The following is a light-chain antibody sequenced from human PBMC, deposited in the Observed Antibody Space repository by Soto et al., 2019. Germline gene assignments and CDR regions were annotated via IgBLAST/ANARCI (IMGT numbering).Light chain of an antibody. CDR1: QSISNY. CDR3: QQSYSMPRT. J-gene: IGKJ1*01. V-gene: IGKV1-39*01. Sequence: DIQMTQSPSSLSASLGDRVTITCRASQSISNYLNWYQQKPGKAPKLVIYAASSLQSGVPSRFSGSGSGTDFTLTITSLQREDFASYYCQQSYSMPRTFGQGTKVEIK. CDR2: AAS.